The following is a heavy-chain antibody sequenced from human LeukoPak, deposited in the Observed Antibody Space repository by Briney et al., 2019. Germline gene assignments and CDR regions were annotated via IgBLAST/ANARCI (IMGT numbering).Heavy chain of an antibody. J-gene: IGHJ4*02. CDR2: ISYDGSNK. V-gene: IGHV3-30*18. CDR3: AKDGAPDYCSSTSCLDY. D-gene: IGHD2-2*01. CDR1: GFTFSSYG. Sequence: GRSLRLSCAASGFTFSSYGMHWVRQAPGKGLEWVAVISYDGSNKYYADSVKGRFTISRDNSKNTLYLQMNSLRAEDTAVYYCAKDGAPDYCSSTSCLDYWGQGTLVTVSS.